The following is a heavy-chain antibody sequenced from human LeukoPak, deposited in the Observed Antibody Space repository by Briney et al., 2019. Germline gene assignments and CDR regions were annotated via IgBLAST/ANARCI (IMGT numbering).Heavy chain of an antibody. CDR2: ITSNGGST. D-gene: IGHD3-10*01. V-gene: IGHV3-64*01. CDR3: ATDRGAALDT. J-gene: IGHJ5*02. CDR1: GFTFSRYA. Sequence: PGGSLRLSCAASGFTFSRYAMHWVRQAPGKGLEYVSAITSNGGSTYYANSVKGRFIISRDNSKNTLYLQMNSLRAEDTAVYYCATDRGAALDTWGQGTLVTVSS.